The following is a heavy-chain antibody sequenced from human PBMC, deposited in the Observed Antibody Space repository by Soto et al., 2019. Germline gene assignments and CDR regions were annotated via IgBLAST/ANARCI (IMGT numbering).Heavy chain of an antibody. D-gene: IGHD3-22*01. Sequence: GGSLRLSCAASGFTFSSYGMHGVRQEPGKGLEWVAVISYDGSNKYYADSVKGRFTISRDNSKNTLYLQMNSLRAEDTAVYYCATDSSGYCYGAYYFDSWGQGTLVTVSS. V-gene: IGHV3-30*03. CDR2: ISYDGSNK. CDR3: ATDSSGYCYGAYYFDS. CDR1: GFTFSSYG. J-gene: IGHJ4*02.